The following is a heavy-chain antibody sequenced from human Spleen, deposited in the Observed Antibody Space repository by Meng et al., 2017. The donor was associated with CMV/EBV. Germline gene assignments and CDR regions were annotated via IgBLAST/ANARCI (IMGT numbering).Heavy chain of an antibody. Sequence: GSLRLSCSVSGGSVSSGDYYWSWIRQPPGKGLEWIGYIYHSGPTNYNPSLKSRLTISLDTSKNHFSLKLTSVTAADTAMYYCAGPDDMGSSPHDPFDMWGQGTMVTVSS. D-gene: IGHD1-1*01. CDR3: AGPDDMGSSPHDPFDM. CDR2: IYHSGPT. J-gene: IGHJ3*02. V-gene: IGHV4-61*03. CDR1: GGSVSSGDYY.